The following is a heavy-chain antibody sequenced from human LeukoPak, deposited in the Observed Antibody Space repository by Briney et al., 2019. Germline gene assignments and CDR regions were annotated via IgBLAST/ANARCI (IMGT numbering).Heavy chain of an antibody. CDR1: GFTFSSYG. V-gene: IGHV3-30*18. J-gene: IGHJ4*02. CDR2: ISYDGSNK. CDR3: AKDLPSYSSSWPTTTGFDY. Sequence: GGSLRLSCAASGFTFSSYGMHWVRQAPGKGLEWVAVISYDGSNKYYADSVKGRFTISRDNSKNTLYLQMNSLRAEDTAVYYCAKDLPSYSSSWPTTTGFDYWGQGTLVTVSS. D-gene: IGHD6-13*01.